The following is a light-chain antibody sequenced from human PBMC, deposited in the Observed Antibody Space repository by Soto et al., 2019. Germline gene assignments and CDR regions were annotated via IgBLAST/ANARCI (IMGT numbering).Light chain of an antibody. Sequence: QSVLTQPPSVSGSPGQSVAISCTGTSSDIGAYNRVSWYQQPPGTAPKLMIYDVNNRPSGVPDRFSGSKSGNTASLTISGLQADDDADYYCSSFTSSNTYVFGTGTKLTVL. CDR3: SSFTSSNTYV. CDR1: SSDIGAYNR. V-gene: IGLV2-18*02. CDR2: DVN. J-gene: IGLJ1*01.